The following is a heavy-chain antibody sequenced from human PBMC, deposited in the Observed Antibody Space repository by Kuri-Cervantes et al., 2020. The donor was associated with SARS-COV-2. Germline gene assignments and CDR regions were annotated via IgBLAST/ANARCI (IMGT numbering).Heavy chain of an antibody. CDR1: GYTFTGYY. CDR2: IIPIFGTA. V-gene: IGHV1-69*13. Sequence: SVKVSCKASGYTFTGYYMHWVRQAPGQGLEWMGGIIPIFGTANYAQKFQGRVTITADESTSTAYMELSSLRSEDTAVYYCATETGYCSGGSCYPFDYWGQGTLVTVSS. J-gene: IGHJ4*02. D-gene: IGHD2-15*01. CDR3: ATETGYCSGGSCYPFDY.